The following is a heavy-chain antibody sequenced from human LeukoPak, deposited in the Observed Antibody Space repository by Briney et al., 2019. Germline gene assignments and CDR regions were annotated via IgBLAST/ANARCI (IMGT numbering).Heavy chain of an antibody. Sequence: GGSLRLSCVASGFTFSDYYMSWIRQAPGKGLEWVSYISSSGSTIYYADSVKGRFTISRDNAKNSLYLQLNSLRAEDTAVYYCARSLVVGATCPYHWGQGTLVTVSS. J-gene: IGHJ5*02. V-gene: IGHV3-11*04. CDR3: ARSLVVGATCPYH. D-gene: IGHD1-26*01. CDR2: ISSSGSTI. CDR1: GFTFSDYY.